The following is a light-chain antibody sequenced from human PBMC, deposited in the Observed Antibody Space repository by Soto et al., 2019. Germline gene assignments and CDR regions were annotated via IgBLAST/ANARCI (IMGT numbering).Light chain of an antibody. V-gene: IGKV3-15*01. CDR3: QQYDEWPLT. CDR1: QNVKTR. Sequence: EKVMTQSPATLSVSPGERATLSCRASQNVKTRLAWYQQKPGQAPRLIIYDAFTSATGIPARFSGSASGTEFTLTLSSLQSEDFAVYYCQQYDEWPLTFGGGTKVEIK. J-gene: IGKJ4*01. CDR2: DAF.